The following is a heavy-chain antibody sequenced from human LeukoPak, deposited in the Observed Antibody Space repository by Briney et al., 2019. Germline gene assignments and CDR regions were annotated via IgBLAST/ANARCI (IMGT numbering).Heavy chain of an antibody. D-gene: IGHD6-13*01. CDR3: ARDNRGIAAAANWFDP. J-gene: IGHJ5*02. Sequence: PGGSLRLSCAASGFTFSSYAMSWIRQPPGKGLEWIGEINHSGSTNYNPSLKSRVTISVDTSKNQFSLKLSSVTAADTAVYYCARDNRGIAAAANWFDPWGQGTLVTVSS. CDR1: GFTFSSYA. CDR2: INHSGST. V-gene: IGHV4-34*01.